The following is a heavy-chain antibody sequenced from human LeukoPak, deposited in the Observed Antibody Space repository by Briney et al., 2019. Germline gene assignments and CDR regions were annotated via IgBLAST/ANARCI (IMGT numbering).Heavy chain of an antibody. CDR2: IRSKAYRGTT. V-gene: IGHV3-49*04. J-gene: IGHJ6*02. D-gene: IGHD5-18*01. CDR3: ARGPIQLWIHNAMDV. Sequence: PGRSLRLSCRGSGFTFGDQAMSWVRQAPGKGLEWVGFIRSKAYRGTTEYAASVKGRFTISRDDSASIAYLQMNSLKTEDTAVYYCARGPIQLWIHNAMDVWGQGTTVTVSS. CDR1: GFTFGDQA.